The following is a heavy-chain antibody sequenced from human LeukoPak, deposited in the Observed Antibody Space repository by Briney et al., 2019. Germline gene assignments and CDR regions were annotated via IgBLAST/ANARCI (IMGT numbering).Heavy chain of an antibody. J-gene: IGHJ6*04. D-gene: IGHD2-2*01. V-gene: IGHV3-15*01. CDR2: IKSKSDGGTS. CDR3: TTDQFDCSSTSCYYYYGMDV. CDR1: GFTFSNAW. Sequence: GGSLRLFCAASGFTFSNAWLSWVRQAPGKGLEWVVRIKSKSDGGTSDYAAPVKGRFTISRDDPKKPLYLQMNSLKTEDTAVYYCTTDQFDCSSTSCYYYYGMDVWGKGTTVTVSS.